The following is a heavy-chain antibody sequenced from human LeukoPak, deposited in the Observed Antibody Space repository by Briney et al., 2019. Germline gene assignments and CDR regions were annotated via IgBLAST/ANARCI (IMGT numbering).Heavy chain of an antibody. CDR2: VKSKSAGGTT. Sequence: PGGSLRLSCAASGLSISNDWMSWVRHAPGKGLEWVARVKSKSAGGTTDYAAPVKGRFTISRDDSKNTLYLQMNSLKTEDTAVYYCTLIQGWGSGSYYRDFWGQGTLVTVSS. V-gene: IGHV3-15*01. CDR1: GLSISNDW. CDR3: TLIQGWGSGSYYRDF. D-gene: IGHD3-10*01. J-gene: IGHJ4*02.